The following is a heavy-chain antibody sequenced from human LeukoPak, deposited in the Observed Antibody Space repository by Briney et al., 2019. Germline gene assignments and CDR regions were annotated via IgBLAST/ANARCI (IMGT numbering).Heavy chain of an antibody. J-gene: IGHJ4*02. V-gene: IGHV4-34*01. CDR2: INHSGST. CDR1: GESFSGYY. CDR3: ARAQRPLVERQYSGGWYYFDY. Sequence: SETLSLTCAVYGESFSGYYWSWIRQSPEKGLEWIGQINHSGSTTYNPSLKSRLTISVDSSKNQVSLKLSSVTAADTAVYYCARAQRPLVERQYSGGWYYFDYWGQGTLVTVSS. D-gene: IGHD6-19*01.